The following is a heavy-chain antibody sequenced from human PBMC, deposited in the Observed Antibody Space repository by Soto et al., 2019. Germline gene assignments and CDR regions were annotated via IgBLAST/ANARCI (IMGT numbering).Heavy chain of an antibody. V-gene: IGHV4-39*01. CDR3: ARGYDILTGSLDY. Sequence: PPGKGLEWIGIIYYSGSTYYNPSLKSRVTISVDTSQSQFSLNLNSVTAADTAVYYCARGYDILTGSLDYWCPGILVSAPQ. J-gene: IGHJ4*01. CDR2: IYYSGST. D-gene: IGHD3-9*01.